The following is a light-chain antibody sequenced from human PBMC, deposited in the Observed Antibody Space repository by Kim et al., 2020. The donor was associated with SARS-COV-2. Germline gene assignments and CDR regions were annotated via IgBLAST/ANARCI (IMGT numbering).Light chain of an antibody. V-gene: IGKV3-15*01. CDR3: HQYNDWPPGDT. J-gene: IGKJ2*01. CDR2: GAS. Sequence: EIVMTQSPATLSVSPGERATLSCRASQSISTYLAWYQQKPGQAPRLLIYGASTRATGVPARFSASGSGTDFTFTISSLQSDDFAVYFCHQYNDWPPGDTFGQGTKVEI. CDR1: QSISTY.